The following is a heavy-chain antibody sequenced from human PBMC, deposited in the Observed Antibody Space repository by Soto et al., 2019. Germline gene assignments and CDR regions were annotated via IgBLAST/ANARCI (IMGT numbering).Heavy chain of an antibody. CDR1: GFTFSSYG. J-gene: IGHJ4*02. CDR3: ARDTRDGYNRGWFDY. V-gene: IGHV3-33*01. D-gene: IGHD5-12*01. CDR2: IWYDGSNK. Sequence: GGSLRLSCAASGFTFSSYGMHWVRQAPGKGLEWVAVIWYDGSNKYYADSVKGRFTISRDNSKNTLYLQMNSLRAEDTAVYYCARDTRDGYNRGWFDYWGQGTLVTVSS.